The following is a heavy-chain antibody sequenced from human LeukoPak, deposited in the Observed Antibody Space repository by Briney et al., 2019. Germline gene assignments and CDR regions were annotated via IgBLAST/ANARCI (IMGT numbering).Heavy chain of an antibody. V-gene: IGHV3-23*01. Sequence: GGSLRLSCAASGFTFSSYGMSWVRQAPGKGLEWVSAISGSGGSTYYADSVKGRFTISRDNSKNTLYLQMNSLRAEDTAVYYCAKSSIVVVVAATPDWFDPWGQGTLVTVSS. J-gene: IGHJ5*02. CDR3: AKSSIVVVVAATPDWFDP. D-gene: IGHD2-15*01. CDR2: ISGSGGST. CDR1: GFTFSSYG.